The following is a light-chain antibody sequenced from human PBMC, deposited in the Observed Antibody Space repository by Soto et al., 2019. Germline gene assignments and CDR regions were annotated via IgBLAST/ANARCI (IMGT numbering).Light chain of an antibody. J-gene: IGLJ3*02. Sequence: QSALTQPRSVSGSPGQSVTISCTGTSSDVGGYNDVSWYQQHPGKAPKFMIYDVSTRPSGVPDRFSGSKSGNTASLTISGLHAEDEADYYCCSYAGSYTWVFGGGTKVTVL. CDR1: SSDVGGYND. CDR2: DVS. V-gene: IGLV2-11*01. CDR3: CSYAGSYTWV.